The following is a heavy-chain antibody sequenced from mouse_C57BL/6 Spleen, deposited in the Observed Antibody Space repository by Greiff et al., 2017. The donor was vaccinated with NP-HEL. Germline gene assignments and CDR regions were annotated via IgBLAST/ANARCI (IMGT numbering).Heavy chain of an antibody. CDR1: GFTFSDYG. D-gene: IGHD1-1*01. J-gene: IGHJ1*03. CDR3: ARHPNYYGSSYWYFDV. CDR2: ISNLAYSI. V-gene: IGHV5-15*01. Sequence: EVMLVESGGGLVQPGGSLKLSCAASGFTFSDYGMAWVRQAPRKGPEWVAFISNLAYSIYYADTVTGRFTISRENAKNTLYLEMSSLRSEDTAMYYCARHPNYYGSSYWYFDVWGTGTTVTVSS.